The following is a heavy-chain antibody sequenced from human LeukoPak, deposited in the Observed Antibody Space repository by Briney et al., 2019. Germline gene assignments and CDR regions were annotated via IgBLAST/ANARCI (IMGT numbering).Heavy chain of an antibody. CDR3: ARRAIWSAVRDY. CDR2: IYYSGST. CDR1: GGSISSSSYY. D-gene: IGHD3-3*01. J-gene: IGHJ4*02. Sequence: SETLSLTCTVSGGSISSSSYYWGWIRQPPGKGLEWIGSIYYSGSTYYNPSPKSRVTISVDTSKNQFSLKLSSVTAADTAVYYCARRAIWSAVRDYWGQGTLVTVSS. V-gene: IGHV4-39*01.